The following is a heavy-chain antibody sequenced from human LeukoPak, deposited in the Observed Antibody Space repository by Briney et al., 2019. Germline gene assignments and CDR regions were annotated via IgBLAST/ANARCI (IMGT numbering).Heavy chain of an antibody. J-gene: IGHJ5*02. CDR1: GFTVTSNS. CDR3: TPSQGPGNHWCDP. CDR2: MSTCDAI. Sequence: GGSLRHSCAASGFTVTSNSKNWVRQAPGKGLEWVSVMSTCDAIHYAESVRSRFTICRDSSSNTPSLHMTSRRVECTAIYYCTPSQGPGNHWCDPWGQGTLVTVSS. V-gene: IGHV3-53*01.